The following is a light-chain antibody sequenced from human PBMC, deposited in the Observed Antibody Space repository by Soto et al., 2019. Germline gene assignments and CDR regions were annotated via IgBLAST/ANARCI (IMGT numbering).Light chain of an antibody. CDR3: ISHTSYNTRV. J-gene: IGLJ1*01. CDR1: SSDVGGYNY. V-gene: IGLV2-14*01. CDR2: EVS. Sequence: QSVLTQPASVSGSPGQSIAISCTGTSSDVGGYNYVSWYQQHPGKAPKLMIHEVSNRPSGVSDRFSGSKSGNTASLTISGLQADDEADYYCISHTSYNTRVFGTGTKVTVL.